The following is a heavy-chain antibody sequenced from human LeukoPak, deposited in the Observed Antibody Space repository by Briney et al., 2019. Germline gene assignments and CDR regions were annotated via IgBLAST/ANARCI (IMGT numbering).Heavy chain of an antibody. CDR2: IGGGGVST. CDR3: AKHPSGYYYDLFDY. V-gene: IGHV3-23*01. CDR1: GFSFSSYR. J-gene: IGHJ4*02. Sequence: GGSLRLSCAASGFSFSSYRMNWVRQAPGKGLEWVSSIGGGGVSTYFADSVKGRFTISRDNSKNTLYLHMNNLRAEDTAVYYCAKHPSGYYYDLFDYWGQGTLVTVSS. D-gene: IGHD3-22*01.